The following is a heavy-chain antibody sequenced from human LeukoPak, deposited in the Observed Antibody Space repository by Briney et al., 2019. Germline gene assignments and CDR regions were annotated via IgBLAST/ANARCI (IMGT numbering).Heavy chain of an antibody. CDR2: ISGSGGSK. J-gene: IGHJ4*02. D-gene: IGHD2-2*01. CDR3: AKGSNFGFSGQYLRGGDFDS. Sequence: GGSLRLSCAASGFTFSNYALNWVRQAPGKGLEWVSTISGSGGSKYYADTVRGRFTLSRDNSKNTVSLQMYSLTVEDMATYYCAKGSNFGFSGQYLRGGDFDSWGQGTLVTVSS. CDR1: GFTFSNYA. V-gene: IGHV3-23*01.